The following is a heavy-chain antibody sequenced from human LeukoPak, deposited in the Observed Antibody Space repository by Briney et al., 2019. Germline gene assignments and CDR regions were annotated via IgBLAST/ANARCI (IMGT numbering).Heavy chain of an antibody. D-gene: IGHD3-22*01. J-gene: IGHJ6*02. CDR3: ARARVSPAAYYYYYYGMDV. CDR1: GGSFSGYY. CDR2: INHSGST. Sequence: SETLSLTCTVYGGSFSGYYWSWIRQPPGKGLEWIGEINHSGSTNYNPSLESRVTISVDTSKNQFSLKLSSVTAADTAVYYCARARVSPAAYYYYYYGMDVWGQGTTVTVSS. V-gene: IGHV4-34*01.